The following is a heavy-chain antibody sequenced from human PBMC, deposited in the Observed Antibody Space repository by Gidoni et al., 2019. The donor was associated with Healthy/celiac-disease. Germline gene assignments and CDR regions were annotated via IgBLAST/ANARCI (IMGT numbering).Heavy chain of an antibody. D-gene: IGHD5-12*01. V-gene: IGHV3-23*01. Sequence: EVQLLESGGGLVQPGGSLRLSCAASGFPFSSYAMSWVRQAPGKGLEWVSAISGSGGSTYYADSVKGRFTISRDNSKNTLYLQMNSLRAEDTAVYYCAKARVATIESDWFDPWGQGTLVTVSS. CDR2: ISGSGGST. CDR1: GFPFSSYA. J-gene: IGHJ5*02. CDR3: AKARVATIESDWFDP.